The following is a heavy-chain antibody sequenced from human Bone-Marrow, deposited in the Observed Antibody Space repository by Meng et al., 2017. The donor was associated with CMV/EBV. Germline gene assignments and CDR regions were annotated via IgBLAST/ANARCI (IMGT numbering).Heavy chain of an antibody. J-gene: IGHJ6*02. CDR2: IYYSGST. Sequence: SETLSLTCTVSGGSISSYYWSWIRQPPGKGLEWIGYIYYSGSTNYNPSLKSRVTISVDTSKNQFSLKLSSVTAADTAVYYCARDFGDFDMDVWGQGTTVTVYS. V-gene: IGHV4-59*01. CDR1: GGSISSYY. CDR3: ARDFGDFDMDV. D-gene: IGHD3-3*01.